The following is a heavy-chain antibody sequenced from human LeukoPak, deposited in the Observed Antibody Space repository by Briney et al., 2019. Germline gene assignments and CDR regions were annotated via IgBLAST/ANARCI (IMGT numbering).Heavy chain of an antibody. CDR3: AKHLPFDY. CDR2: ISSSSSYI. D-gene: IGHD2-21*01. CDR1: GFTFDDYG. V-gene: IGHV3-21*01. Sequence: GGSLRLSCAASGFTFDDYGMSWVRQAPGKGLEWVSSISSSSSYIYYADSVKGRFTISRDNAKNSLYLQMNSLRAEDTAVYYCAKHLPFDYWGQGTLVTVSS. J-gene: IGHJ4*02.